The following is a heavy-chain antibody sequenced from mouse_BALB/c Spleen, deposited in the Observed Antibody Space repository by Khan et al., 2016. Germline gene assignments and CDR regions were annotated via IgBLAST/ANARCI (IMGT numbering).Heavy chain of an antibody. CDR1: GYTFTNYG. Sequence: QIQLVQPGPELKKPGETVKISCKASGYTFTNYGMNWVKQAPGKGLKWMAWINTYTGEPTYADDFKGRFAFSLETSASTAYLQINNLKKEDTATYFCARDGKRPFAYWGQGTLVTVSA. D-gene: IGHD1-1*01. J-gene: IGHJ3*01. CDR3: ARDGKRPFAY. CDR2: INTYTGEP. V-gene: IGHV9-3-1*01.